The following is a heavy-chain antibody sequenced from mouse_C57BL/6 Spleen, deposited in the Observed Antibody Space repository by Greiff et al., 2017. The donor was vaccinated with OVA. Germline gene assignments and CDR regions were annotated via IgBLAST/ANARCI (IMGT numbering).Heavy chain of an antibody. D-gene: IGHD1-1*01. V-gene: IGHV1-69*01. CDR2: IDPSDSYT. Sequence: QVQLQQSGAELVMPGASVKLSCKASGYTFTSYWMHWVKQRPGQGLEWIGEIDPSDSYTNYNQKFKGKSTLTVDKSSSTAYMQLSSLTSEDSAVYYCARKAYGSTLNYMDYWGQGTSVTVSS. CDR1: GYTFTSYW. J-gene: IGHJ4*01. CDR3: ARKAYGSTLNYMDY.